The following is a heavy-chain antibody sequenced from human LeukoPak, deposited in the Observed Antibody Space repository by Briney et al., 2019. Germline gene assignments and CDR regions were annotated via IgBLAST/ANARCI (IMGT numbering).Heavy chain of an antibody. J-gene: IGHJ6*03. CDR1: GLTFSSYR. Sequence: PGGSLTHSCAASGLTFSSYRMNCVREAPGKWLEWVSYVSGSSGTIYYVDSVKGRFTISRDNAKSSLYLQMNSLRAEDTAVYYCARRSEFGVLYYMDVWGKGTTVTVSS. V-gene: IGHV3-48*01. D-gene: IGHD3-16*01. CDR2: VSGSSGTI. CDR3: ARRSEFGVLYYMDV.